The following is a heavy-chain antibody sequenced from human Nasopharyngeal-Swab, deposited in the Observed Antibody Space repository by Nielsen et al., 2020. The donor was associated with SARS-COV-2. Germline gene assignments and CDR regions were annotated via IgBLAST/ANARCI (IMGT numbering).Heavy chain of an antibody. CDR2: IGTAGDT. J-gene: IGHJ6*02. V-gene: IGHV3-13*01. D-gene: IGHD2-15*01. Sequence: GESLKISCAASGFTFSSYDMHWVRQATGKGLEWVSAIGTAGDTYYPGSVKGRFTISRENAKNSLYLQMNGLRAGDTAVYYCARERTDCSGGSCYSYGMDVWGQGTTVTVSS. CDR3: ARERTDCSGGSCYSYGMDV. CDR1: GFTFSSYD.